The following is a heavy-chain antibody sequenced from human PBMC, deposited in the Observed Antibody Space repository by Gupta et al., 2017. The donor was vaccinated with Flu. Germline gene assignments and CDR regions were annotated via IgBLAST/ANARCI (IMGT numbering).Heavy chain of an antibody. J-gene: IGHJ6*03. CDR1: GYTFTSYD. V-gene: IGHV1-8*01. D-gene: IGHD2-2*01. Sequence: QVRLEPSGAVVKKPGASVTVSCKAPGYTFTSYDINWVRQATGQGPEWMGGKNPNSGNTGCAQKFQGRVTMTRNNSITTAYMELTNLRSEDTAVYYCARRIKDQLYYDLDDWGRGTTVTVSS. CDR2: KNPNSGNT. CDR3: ARRIKDQLYYDLDD.